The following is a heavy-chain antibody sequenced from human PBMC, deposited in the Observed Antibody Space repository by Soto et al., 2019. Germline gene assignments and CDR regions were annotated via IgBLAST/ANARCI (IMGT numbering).Heavy chain of an antibody. V-gene: IGHV4-30-2*01. CDR2: IYHSGST. Sequence: PSETLSLTCAVSGGSIISGGFSYNWIRQPPGKGLEWIGYIYHSGSTYFNPSLKSRVTMSVDRSTNQFSLKLSSVTAADTAVYYCASRVSDYFDYWGQGTPVTVSS. CDR1: GGSIISGGFS. D-gene: IGHD6-19*01. J-gene: IGHJ4*02. CDR3: ASRVSDYFDY.